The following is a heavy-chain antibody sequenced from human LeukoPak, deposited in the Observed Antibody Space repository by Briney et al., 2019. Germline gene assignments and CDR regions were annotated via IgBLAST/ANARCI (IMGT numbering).Heavy chain of an antibody. J-gene: IGHJ5*02. Sequence: PSETLSLTCAVYGGSFSGYYWSWVRQPPGKGLEWIGEINHSGSTNYNPSPKSRVTISVDTSKNQFSLKLSSVTAADTAVYYCARRGFGELCLDPWGQGTLVTVSS. CDR2: INHSGST. D-gene: IGHD3-10*01. CDR3: ARRGFGELCLDP. CDR1: GGSFSGYY. V-gene: IGHV4-34*01.